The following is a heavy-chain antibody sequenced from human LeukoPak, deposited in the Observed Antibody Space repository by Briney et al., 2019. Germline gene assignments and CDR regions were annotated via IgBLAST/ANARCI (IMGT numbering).Heavy chain of an antibody. CDR1: GYTFNSYA. V-gene: IGHV3-23*01. J-gene: IGHJ4*02. CDR3: ARVHSGSYLAY. CDR2: ISGSGGST. D-gene: IGHD1-26*01. Sequence: GGSLRLSCAASGYTFNSYAMNWVRQAPGKGLEWVSGISGSGGSTNYADSVKGRFTISRDNSKNTLYLQMNSLRAEDTAVYYCARVHSGSYLAYWGQGTLVTVSS.